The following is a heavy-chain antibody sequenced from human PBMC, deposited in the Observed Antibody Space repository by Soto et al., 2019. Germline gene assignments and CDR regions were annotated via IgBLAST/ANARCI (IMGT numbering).Heavy chain of an antibody. J-gene: IGHJ5*02. CDR3: ARGRGYNWNYNWFDP. D-gene: IGHD1-7*01. V-gene: IGHV1-8*01. Sequence: ASVKVSCKASGYTFTSYDINWVRQATGQGLEWMGWMNPNSGNTGYAQKFQGRVTMTRNTSISTAYMELSSLRSEDTAVYYCARGRGYNWNYNWFDPWGRGTLVTVSS. CDR1: GYTFTSYD. CDR2: MNPNSGNT.